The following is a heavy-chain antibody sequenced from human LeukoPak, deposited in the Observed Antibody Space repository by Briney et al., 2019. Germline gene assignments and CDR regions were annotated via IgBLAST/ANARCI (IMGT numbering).Heavy chain of an antibody. CDR3: ASSYCSSTSCYPRDRYFDF. D-gene: IGHD2-2*01. CDR1: GFTFSSYA. Sequence: GGSLRLSCAASGFTFSSYAMHWVRQAPGKGLEWVAVISYDGSNKYYADSVKGRFTISRDNPKNTLYLQMNSLRAEDAAVYYCASSYCSSTSCYPRDRYFDFWGQGTLVTVSS. V-gene: IGHV3-30-3*01. J-gene: IGHJ4*02. CDR2: ISYDGSNK.